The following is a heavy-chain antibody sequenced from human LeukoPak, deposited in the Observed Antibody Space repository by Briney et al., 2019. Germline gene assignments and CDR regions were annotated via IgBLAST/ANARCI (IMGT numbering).Heavy chain of an antibody. Sequence: PGGSLRLSCAASGFTFSSYSMNWVRQAPGEGLEWVSSISSSSSYIYYADSAKGRFTISRDNAKNSLYLQMNSLRAEDTAVYYCARDREDIVVVPAAMVDWGQGTLVTVSS. D-gene: IGHD2-2*01. CDR1: GFTFSSYS. CDR3: ARDREDIVVVPAAMVD. CDR2: ISSSSSYI. J-gene: IGHJ4*02. V-gene: IGHV3-21*01.